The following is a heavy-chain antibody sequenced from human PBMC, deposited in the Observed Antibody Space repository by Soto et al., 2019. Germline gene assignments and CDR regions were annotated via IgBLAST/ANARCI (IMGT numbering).Heavy chain of an antibody. J-gene: IGHJ6*02. CDR3: ARSAGAQDYYYYYGMDV. CDR1: GYSISSGYY. CDR2: IYHSGST. V-gene: IGHV4-38-2*01. D-gene: IGHD3-10*01. Sequence: KPSETLSLTCAVSGYSISSGYYWGWIRQPPGKGLEWIGSIYHSGSTYYNPSLKSRVTISVDTSKNQFSLKLSSVTAADTAVYYCARSAGAQDYYYYYGMDVWGQGTTVTVSS.